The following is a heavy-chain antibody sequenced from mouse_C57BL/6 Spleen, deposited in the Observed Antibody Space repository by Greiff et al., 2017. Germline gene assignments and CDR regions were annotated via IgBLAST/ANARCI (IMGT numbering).Heavy chain of an antibody. D-gene: IGHD2-4*01. V-gene: IGHV1-5*01. Sequence: EVQLQQSGTVLARPGASVKMSCKTSGYTFTSYWMHWVKQRPGQGLEWIGAIYPGNSDTSYNQKFKGKAKLTAVTSASTAYMELSSLTNEDSAVYYCTRYDYDDGDFDYWGQGTTLTVSS. CDR3: TRYDYDDGDFDY. J-gene: IGHJ2*01. CDR2: IYPGNSDT. CDR1: GYTFTSYW.